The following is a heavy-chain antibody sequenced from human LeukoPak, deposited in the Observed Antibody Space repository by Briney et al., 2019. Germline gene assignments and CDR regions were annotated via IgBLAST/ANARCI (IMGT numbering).Heavy chain of an antibody. D-gene: IGHD2-2*01. J-gene: IGHJ4*02. V-gene: IGHV3-30*04. CDR2: ISYDGSNK. Sequence: PGGSLRLSCAASGFTFSSYAMHWVRQAPGKGLEWVAVISYDGSNKYYADSVKGRFTISRDNSKNTLYQQMNSLRAEDTAVYYCARDRCSSTSCYDDVFDYWGQGTLVTVSS. CDR1: GFTFSSYA. CDR3: ARDRCSSTSCYDDVFDY.